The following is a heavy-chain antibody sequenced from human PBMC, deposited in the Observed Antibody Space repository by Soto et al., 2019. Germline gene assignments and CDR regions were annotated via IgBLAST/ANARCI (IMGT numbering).Heavy chain of an antibody. D-gene: IGHD1-26*01. Sequence: ASVKVSCKASGYTFTSYDINWVRQATGQGLEWIGWMNPNSGNTGYAQKFQGRVTMTRNTSISTAYMELSSLRSEDTAVFYCASSNGSITGAFDIWGQGTMVTVSS. V-gene: IGHV1-8*01. CDR1: GYTFTSYD. CDR2: MNPNSGNT. CDR3: ASSNGSITGAFDI. J-gene: IGHJ3*02.